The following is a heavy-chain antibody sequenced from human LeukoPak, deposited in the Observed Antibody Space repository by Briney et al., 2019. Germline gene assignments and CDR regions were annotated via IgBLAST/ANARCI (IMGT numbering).Heavy chain of an antibody. CDR1: GFIFSSYR. V-gene: IGHV3-48*01. CDR2: ISSSSTTI. CDR3: AREFGS. Sequence: GGSLRFSCVGSGFIFSSYRMNWVRQAPGKGLEWISYISSSSTTIYYADSVKGRFTISRDNAKNSLYLQMNSLRAEDTAVYYCAREFGSWGQGALVTVSS. J-gene: IGHJ4*02.